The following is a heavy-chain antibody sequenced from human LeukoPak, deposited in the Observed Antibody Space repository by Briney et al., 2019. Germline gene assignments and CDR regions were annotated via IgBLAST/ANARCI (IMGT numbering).Heavy chain of an antibody. J-gene: IGHJ6*03. CDR2: IYYSGST. CDR3: ARHVIAALPYYYHYMDV. Sequence: SETLSLTCTVSGGSISSSSYYWGWIRQPPGKGLEWIGSIYYSGSTYYNPSLKSRVTISVDTSKNQFSLKLSSVTAADTAVYYCARHVIAALPYYYHYMDVWGKGTTVTVSS. V-gene: IGHV4-39*01. D-gene: IGHD6-6*01. CDR1: GGSISSSSYY.